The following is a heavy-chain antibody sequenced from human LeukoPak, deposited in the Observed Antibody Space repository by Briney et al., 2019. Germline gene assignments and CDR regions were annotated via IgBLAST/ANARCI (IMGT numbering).Heavy chain of an antibody. Sequence: SETLSLTCTVSGASVSSASYWSWIRQPPGKGVEWIAHIYNGVNTNYNPSLKSRVTISVDTSKNQFSLRLNSVTAADTAVYYCARSRAFNSGAFDPWGQGSLFTVSS. D-gene: IGHD1-26*01. V-gene: IGHV4-61*01. CDR2: IYNGVNT. J-gene: IGHJ5*02. CDR1: GASVSSASY. CDR3: ARSRAFNSGAFDP.